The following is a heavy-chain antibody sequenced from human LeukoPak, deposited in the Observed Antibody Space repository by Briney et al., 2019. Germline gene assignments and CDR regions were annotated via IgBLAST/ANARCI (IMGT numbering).Heavy chain of an antibody. CDR3: ASRVTVAGGNFND. CDR1: GYSINSGFY. V-gene: IGHV4-38-2*01. D-gene: IGHD6-19*01. J-gene: IGHJ4*02. CDR2: IFNTGTT. Sequence: PSETLSLTCAVSGYSINSGFYWGWIRQPPGKGLEWIGCIFNTGTTYYNPSLRGRATISVDPSENHFPLKLTSVSAADTAVYYCASRVTVAGGNFNDWGQGTHVAVSS.